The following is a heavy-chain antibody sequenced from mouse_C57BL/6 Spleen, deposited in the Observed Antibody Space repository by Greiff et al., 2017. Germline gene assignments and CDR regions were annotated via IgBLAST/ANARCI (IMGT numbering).Heavy chain of an antibody. Sequence: QVQLKESGPGLVAPSQSLSITCTVSGFSLTSYGVHWVRQPPGKGLEWLVVIWSDGSTTYNSALKSRLSISKDNSKSQVFLKMNSLQTDDTAMYYCARQNDYDVDYAMDYWGQGTSGTVSS. CDR3: ARQNDYDVDYAMDY. CDR2: IWSDGST. D-gene: IGHD2-4*01. J-gene: IGHJ4*01. V-gene: IGHV2-6-1*01. CDR1: GFSLTSYG.